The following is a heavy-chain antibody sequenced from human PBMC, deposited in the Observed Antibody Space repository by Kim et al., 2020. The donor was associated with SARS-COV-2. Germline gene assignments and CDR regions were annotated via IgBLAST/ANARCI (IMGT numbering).Heavy chain of an antibody. J-gene: IGHJ5*02. D-gene: IGHD3-16*02. CDR1: GDSVSNNSAA. Sequence: SQTLSLTCAISGDSVSNNSAAWNWIRQSPSRGLEWLGRTYYRSKWYNDYAVSVKSRITINPDTSKNQFSLQLNSVTPEDTAVYYCARAYDYVWGSYRGWFDPWGQGTLVTVSS. CDR2: TYYRSKWYN. CDR3: ARAYDYVWGSYRGWFDP. V-gene: IGHV6-1*01.